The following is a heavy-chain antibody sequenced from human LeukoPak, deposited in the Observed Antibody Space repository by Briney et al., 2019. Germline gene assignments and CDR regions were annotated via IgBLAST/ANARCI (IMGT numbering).Heavy chain of an antibody. CDR3: ARTHYYDSSGYYYPSDGLGMDV. Sequence: GASVKVSCKSSGYSFTGYYMHWVRQAPGQGLEWMGWINPNSGGTNYAQKFQGRVTMTRDTSISTAYMELSRLRSDDTAVYYCARTHYYDSSGYYYPSDGLGMDVWGQGTTVTVSS. J-gene: IGHJ6*02. V-gene: IGHV1-2*02. CDR2: INPNSGGT. CDR1: GYSFTGYY. D-gene: IGHD3-22*01.